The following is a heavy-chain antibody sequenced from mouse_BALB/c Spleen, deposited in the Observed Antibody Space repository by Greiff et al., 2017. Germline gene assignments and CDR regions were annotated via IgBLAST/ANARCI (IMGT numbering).Heavy chain of an antibody. Sequence: EVKLVESGGGLVQPGGSLKLSCAASGFTFSSYGMSWVRQTPDKRLELVATINSNGGSTYYPDSVKGRFTISRDNAKNTLYLQMSSLKSEDTAMYYCARDPSYGYYAMDYWGQGTSVTVSS. CDR1: GFTFSSYG. D-gene: IGHD2-10*01. CDR3: ARDPSYGYYAMDY. CDR2: INSNGGST. V-gene: IGHV5-6-3*01. J-gene: IGHJ4*01.